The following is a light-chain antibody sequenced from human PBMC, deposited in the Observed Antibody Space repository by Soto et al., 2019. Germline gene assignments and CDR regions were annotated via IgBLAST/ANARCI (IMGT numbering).Light chain of an antibody. CDR3: SSYTSSTTYV. V-gene: IGLV2-14*01. CDR2: DVS. CDR1: SSDVGGYNY. Sequence: QSVLTQPASVSASPGQSIAISCTGTSSDVGGYNYVSWYQQHPGKAPKLMIYDVSNRPSGVSNRFSGSKSGNTASLTISGLQAEDEADYYCSSYTSSTTYVVGTGTKVTVL. J-gene: IGLJ1*01.